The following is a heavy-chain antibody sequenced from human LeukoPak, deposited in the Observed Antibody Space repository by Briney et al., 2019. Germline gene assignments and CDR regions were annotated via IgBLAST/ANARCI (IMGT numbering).Heavy chain of an antibody. J-gene: IGHJ5*02. CDR3: ARHLWIFGMVIVQNWFDP. Sequence: SETLSLTCTVSGGSISSSSYYWGWIRQPPGKGLEWIGSIYYSGSTYYNPSLKSRVTISVDTSKNQFSLKLSSVTAADTAVYYCARHLWIFGMVIVQNWFDPWGQGTLVTVSS. D-gene: IGHD3-3*01. V-gene: IGHV4-39*01. CDR1: GGSISSSSYY. CDR2: IYYSGST.